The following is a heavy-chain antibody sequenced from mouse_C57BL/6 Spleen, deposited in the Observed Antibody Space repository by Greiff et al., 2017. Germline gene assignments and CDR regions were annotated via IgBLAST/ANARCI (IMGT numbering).Heavy chain of an antibody. CDR2: ISDGGSYT. Sequence: EVHLVESGGGLVKPGGSLKLSCAASGFTFSSYAMSWVRQTPEKRLEWVATISDGGSYTYYPDNVKGRFTISRDNAKNNLYLQMSHLKSEDTAMYYCARDQAFDYWGQGTTLTVSS. CDR3: ARDQAFDY. CDR1: GFTFSSYA. D-gene: IGHD3-2*02. V-gene: IGHV5-4*01. J-gene: IGHJ2*01.